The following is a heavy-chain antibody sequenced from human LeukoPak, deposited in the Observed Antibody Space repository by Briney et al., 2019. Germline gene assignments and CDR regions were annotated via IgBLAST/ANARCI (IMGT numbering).Heavy chain of an antibody. CDR2: INPNSGGT. V-gene: IGHV1-2*02. CDR1: GYTFTGYY. Sequence: ASVKVSCKASGYTFTGYYMHWVRQAPGQGLEWMGWINPNSGGTNYAQKFQGRVTMTRDMSISTAYMELSRLRSDDTAVYYCARGRLHCSSTSCYTTDIDYWGQGTLVTVSS. J-gene: IGHJ4*02. CDR3: ARGRLHCSSTSCYTTDIDY. D-gene: IGHD2-2*02.